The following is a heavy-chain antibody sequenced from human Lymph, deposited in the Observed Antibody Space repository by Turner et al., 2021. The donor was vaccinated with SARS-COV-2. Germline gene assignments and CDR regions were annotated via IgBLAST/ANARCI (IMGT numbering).Heavy chain of an antibody. V-gene: IGHV3-30*18. Sequence: VQLLESGGGVVQPGRSLILSCAAFRFTFSSYGMHWVRQAPGKGLEWVAVISYDGSNKYYADSVKGRFTISRDNSKNTLYLQMNSLRAEDTAVYYCAKVRSIFGVVIGGMDVWGQGTTVTVSS. D-gene: IGHD3-3*01. CDR3: AKVRSIFGVVIGGMDV. CDR1: RFTFSSYG. J-gene: IGHJ6*02. CDR2: ISYDGSNK.